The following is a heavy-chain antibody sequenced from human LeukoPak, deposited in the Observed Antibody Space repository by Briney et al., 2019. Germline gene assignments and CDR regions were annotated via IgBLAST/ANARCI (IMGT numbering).Heavy chain of an antibody. CDR1: GYTFTSYD. J-gene: IGHJ4*02. D-gene: IGHD3-16*02. V-gene: IGHV1-8*01. CDR3: AGGPFRSDPNDY. CDR2: MNPNSGNT. Sequence: ASVKVSCKASGYTFTSYDINWVRQATGQGLEWMGWMNPNSGNTGYAQKFQGRVTMTRNTSISTAYMELSSLRYEDTAVYYCAGGPFRSDPNDYWGQGTLVTVSS.